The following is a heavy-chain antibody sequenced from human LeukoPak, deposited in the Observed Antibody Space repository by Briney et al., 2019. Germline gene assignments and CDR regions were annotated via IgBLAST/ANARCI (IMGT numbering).Heavy chain of an antibody. Sequence: GGSLRLSCAASGFTLSCYGMLGVRQAPGKGREWVAMTSFDGSYKNYADSVKGRFTISRDNSKNRLYLQMNSLRAEDTAVYYCAKEFSGYLASFEYWGQGTLVTVSS. CDR2: TSFDGSYK. V-gene: IGHV3-30*18. J-gene: IGHJ4*02. D-gene: IGHD3-22*01. CDR3: AKEFSGYLASFEY. CDR1: GFTLSCYG.